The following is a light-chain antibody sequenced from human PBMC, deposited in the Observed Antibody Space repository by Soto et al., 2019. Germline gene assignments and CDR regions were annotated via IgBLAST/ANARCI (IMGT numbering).Light chain of an antibody. V-gene: IGKV3-20*01. J-gene: IGKJ1*01. CDR1: QSVSYGY. CDR2: GAS. CDR3: QHYGSSPGT. Sequence: EIVLTQSPGTLSLPPGERATLSCRASQSVSYGYLAWYQQKPDQAPRLLISGASSRATGIPDRFSGSGSGTDFTLTISRLEPEDYGVYYYQHYGSSPGTFGQGTKVDIK.